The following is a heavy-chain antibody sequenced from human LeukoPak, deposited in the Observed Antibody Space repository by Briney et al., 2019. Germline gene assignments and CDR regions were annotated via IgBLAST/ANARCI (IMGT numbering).Heavy chain of an antibody. Sequence: ASVKVSCKASGYTFTGYYMHWVRQAPGQGLEWIGWINPNSGGTNYAQKFQGRVTMTRDTSISTAYMELSRLRSDDTAVYYCAKSFQYGSGCYYYGMDVWGQGTTVTVSS. CDR3: AKSFQYGSGCYYYGMDV. J-gene: IGHJ6*02. CDR2: INPNSGGT. D-gene: IGHD3-10*01. V-gene: IGHV1-2*02. CDR1: GYTFTGYY.